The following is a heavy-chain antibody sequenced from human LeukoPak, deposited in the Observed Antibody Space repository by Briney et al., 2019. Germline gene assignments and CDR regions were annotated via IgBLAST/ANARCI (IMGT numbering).Heavy chain of an antibody. CDR2: IYTSGST. J-gene: IGHJ2*01. D-gene: IGHD3-10*01. CDR1: GGSINIYY. V-gene: IGHV4-4*07. CDR3: ARDGWFAESRYIDL. Sequence: SETLSLTCTVSGGSINIYYWSWIRQPAGKGLEWIGRIYTSGSTHYNPSLKSRVTMSVDTSKNQFSLKLTSVTAADTAVYYCARDGWFAESRYIDLWGRGTLVTVSS.